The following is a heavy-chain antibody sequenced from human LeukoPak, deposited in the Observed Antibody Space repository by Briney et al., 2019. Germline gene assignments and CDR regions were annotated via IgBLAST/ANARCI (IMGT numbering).Heavy chain of an antibody. J-gene: IGHJ4*02. CDR2: MNPNSGNT. CDR3: ARDTEEYYDSSGLLDY. V-gene: IGHV1-8*01. Sequence: ASVKVSCKASGYTFTSYDINWVRQATGQGLEWMGWMNPNSGNTGYAQKFQGRVTMTRNTSISTAYKELHSLRSEDTAVYYCARDTEEYYDSSGLLDYWGQGTLVTVSS. D-gene: IGHD3-22*01. CDR1: GYTFTSYD.